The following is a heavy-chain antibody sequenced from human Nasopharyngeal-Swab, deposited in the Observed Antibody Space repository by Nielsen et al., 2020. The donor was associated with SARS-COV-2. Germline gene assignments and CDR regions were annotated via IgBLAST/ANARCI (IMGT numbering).Heavy chain of an antibody. Sequence: WIRQPPGKGLVWVSRINSDGSSTTYADSVKGRFTISRDNAKNTLYLQMNSLRVEDTAVYYCARVPSYYYDSSGYLVYWGQGTLVTVSP. CDR3: ARVPSYYYDSSGYLVY. V-gene: IGHV3-74*01. CDR2: INSDGSST. D-gene: IGHD3-22*01. J-gene: IGHJ4*02.